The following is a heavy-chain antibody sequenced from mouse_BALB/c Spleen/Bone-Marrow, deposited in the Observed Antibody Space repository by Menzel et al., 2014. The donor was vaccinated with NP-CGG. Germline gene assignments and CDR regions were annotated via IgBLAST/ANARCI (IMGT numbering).Heavy chain of an antibody. V-gene: IGHV5-4*02. Sequence: VQLQQSGGGLVKPGGSLKLSCAASGFTFSDYYMYWVRQTPDKRLEWVATISDGGSYTYYPDSVKGRFTISRDNAKNNLYLQMSSLKSEDTAMYYCARGSSYFDYWGQGTTLTVSS. CDR1: GFTFSDYY. CDR3: ARGSSYFDY. D-gene: IGHD1-1*01. J-gene: IGHJ2*01. CDR2: ISDGGSYT.